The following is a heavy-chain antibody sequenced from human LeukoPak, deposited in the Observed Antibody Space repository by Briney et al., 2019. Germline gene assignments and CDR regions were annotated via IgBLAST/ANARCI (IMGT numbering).Heavy chain of an antibody. CDR1: GFTFSSYA. CDR3: ARVWEIHNPGYFDY. V-gene: IGHV3-64*04. D-gene: IGHD1-26*01. Sequence: GGSLRLSCSASGFTFSSYALHWVRQAPGKGLEYVSAISGDGVTTYYAGSVKGRFTISRDNSKNTLYLQMNSLRAEDTALYYCARVWEIHNPGYFDYWGQGTLVTVSS. CDR2: ISGDGVTT. J-gene: IGHJ4*02.